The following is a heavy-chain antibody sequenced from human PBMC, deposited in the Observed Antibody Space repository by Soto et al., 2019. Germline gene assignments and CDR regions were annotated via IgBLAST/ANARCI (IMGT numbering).Heavy chain of an antibody. J-gene: IGHJ3*02. Sequence: QVQLQESGPGLVKPSETLSLTCTVSGGSISSYYWSWIRQPPGKGLEWIGYIYHSGSTNYNPSLKSRVTISVDTSKNQFSLKLSSVTAADTAVYYCARRYGKNAFDIWGQGTMVTVSS. CDR3: ARRYGKNAFDI. CDR1: GGSISSYY. D-gene: IGHD5-18*01. CDR2: IYHSGST. V-gene: IGHV4-59*01.